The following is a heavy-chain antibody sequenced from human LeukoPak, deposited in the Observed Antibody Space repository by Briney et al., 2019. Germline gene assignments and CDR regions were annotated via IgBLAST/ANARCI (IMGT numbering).Heavy chain of an antibody. Sequence: GGSLRLSCAASGFTFSSYGMHWVRQAPGKGLEWVAIISYDGSNKYYADSVKGRFTISRDNSKNTLYLQMNSLRAEDTAVYYCAKLRFLHYYDSSGYYYPLNAFDIWGQGTMVTVSS. D-gene: IGHD3-22*01. CDR3: AKLRFLHYYDSSGYYYPLNAFDI. V-gene: IGHV3-30*18. CDR1: GFTFSSYG. CDR2: ISYDGSNK. J-gene: IGHJ3*02.